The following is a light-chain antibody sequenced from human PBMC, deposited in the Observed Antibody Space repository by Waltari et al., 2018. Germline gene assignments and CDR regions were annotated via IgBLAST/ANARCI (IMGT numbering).Light chain of an antibody. J-gene: IGKJ2*01. V-gene: IGKV4-1*01. CDR3: QQYYTTPVT. CDR1: QTVLYSDNNNY. CDR2: WAS. Sequence: DIVMTQSPDSLAVSLGERATINSKSSQTVLYSDNNNYLGWYQQRPGQPPKLLISWASTRESGVPDRFSGSGSGTDFTLTINSLQAEDVAVYYCQQYYTTPVTFGQGTKLEIK.